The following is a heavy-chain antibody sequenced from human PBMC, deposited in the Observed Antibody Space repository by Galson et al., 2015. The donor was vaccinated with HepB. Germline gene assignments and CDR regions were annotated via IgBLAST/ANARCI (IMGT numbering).Heavy chain of an antibody. V-gene: IGHV1-69*13. CDR2: IIPILGTA. J-gene: IGHJ6*02. D-gene: IGHD5-18*01. Sequence: SVKVSCKASGGPFSSYAISWVRQAPGQGLEWMGGIIPILGTANYAQRFQVRVTITADESTSTAYMELSSLRSEDTAMYYCARSLNGYIYGRTPDYHYAMDVWGQGTTVTVSS. CDR3: ARSLNGYIYGRTPDYHYAMDV. CDR1: GGPFSSYA.